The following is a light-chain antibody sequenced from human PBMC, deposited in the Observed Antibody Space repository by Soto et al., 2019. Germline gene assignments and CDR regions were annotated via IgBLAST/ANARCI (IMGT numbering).Light chain of an antibody. Sequence: SYELTQPPSVSVSPGQTARITCSGDALPKQYACWFQQKPGQAPVVVICKDTERPSGIPERFSGSSSGTTVTLTISGVQAEDEADYYCQSADSSGTYVVFGGGTKLTVL. J-gene: IGLJ2*01. CDR2: KDT. CDR1: ALPKQY. V-gene: IGLV3-25*03. CDR3: QSADSSGTYVV.